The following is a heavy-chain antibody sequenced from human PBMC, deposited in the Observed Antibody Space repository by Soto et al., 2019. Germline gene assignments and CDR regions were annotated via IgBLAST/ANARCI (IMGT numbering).Heavy chain of an antibody. Sequence: AGGSLRLSCAASGFTFSSYSMNWVRQAPGKGLEWVSSISSSSSYIYYADSVKGRFTISRDNAKNSLYLQMNSLRAEDTAVYYCAGRRLGSPAPVDWGQGTLVTVSS. CDR3: AGRRLGSPAPVD. CDR2: ISSSSSYI. CDR1: GFTFSSYS. D-gene: IGHD2-15*01. J-gene: IGHJ4*02. V-gene: IGHV3-21*01.